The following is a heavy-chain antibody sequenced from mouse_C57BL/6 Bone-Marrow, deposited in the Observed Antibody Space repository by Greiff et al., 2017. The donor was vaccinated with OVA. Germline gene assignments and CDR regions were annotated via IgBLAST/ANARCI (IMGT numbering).Heavy chain of an antibody. V-gene: IGHV1-61*01. D-gene: IGHD4-1*01. CDR1: GYTFTSYW. J-gene: IGHJ4*01. Sequence: VQLQQPGAELVRPGSSVKLSCKASGYTFTSYWMDWVKQRPGQGLEWIGNIYPSDSETHYNQKFKDKATLTVDKSSITAYMQLSSLTSEDTAVYYCARDWDAMDYWGQGTSVTVSS. CDR2: IYPSDSET. CDR3: ARDWDAMDY.